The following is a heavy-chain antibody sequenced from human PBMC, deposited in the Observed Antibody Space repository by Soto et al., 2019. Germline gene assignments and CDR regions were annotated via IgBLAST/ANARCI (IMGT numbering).Heavy chain of an antibody. CDR2: ISSSSSYI. J-gene: IGHJ6*03. Sequence: GGSLRLSCAASGFTFSSYSMNWVRQAPGKGLEWGSSISSSSSYIYYADSVKGRFTISRDNAKNSRYLQMNSLRAEDTAVYYCARDAAFWDTAMDYYYYSSMDVWGKGTTVT. D-gene: IGHD5-18*01. CDR3: ARDAAFWDTAMDYYYYSSMDV. V-gene: IGHV3-21*01. CDR1: GFTFSSYS.